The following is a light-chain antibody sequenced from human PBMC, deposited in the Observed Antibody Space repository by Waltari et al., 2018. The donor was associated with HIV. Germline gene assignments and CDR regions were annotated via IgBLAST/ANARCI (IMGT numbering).Light chain of an antibody. CDR1: SSNLGNTY. Sequence: QSVLTQPPSVSAAPGQKVTISCSGSSSNLGNTYVSWYQQLPGTAPKLLLYDKKKRASGIPDRFAGSKSGTSATLGITGLQTGDEADYYCGTWDSSLSAGVFGGGTKLTVL. V-gene: IGLV1-51*01. CDR2: DKK. J-gene: IGLJ2*01. CDR3: GTWDSSLSAGV.